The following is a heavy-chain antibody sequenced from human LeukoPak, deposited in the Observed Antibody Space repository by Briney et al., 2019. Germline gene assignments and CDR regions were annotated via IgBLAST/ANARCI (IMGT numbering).Heavy chain of an antibody. CDR2: IYHSGST. V-gene: IGHV4-38-2*02. D-gene: IGHD3-22*01. J-gene: IGHJ4*02. CDR3: ARDLHLYYDSSGSDDY. CDR1: GYSISSGYY. Sequence: PSETLSLTCTVSGYSISSGYYWGWIRQPPVKGLEWIGSIYHSGSTYYNPSLKSRVTISVDTSKNQFSLKLSSVTAADTAVYYCARDLHLYYDSSGSDDYWGQGTLVTVSS.